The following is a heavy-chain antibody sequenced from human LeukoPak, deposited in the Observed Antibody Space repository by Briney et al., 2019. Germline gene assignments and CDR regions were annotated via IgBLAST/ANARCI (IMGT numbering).Heavy chain of an antibody. V-gene: IGHV1-2*02. Sequence: ASVKVSCKASGYTFTGYYMHWVRQAPGQGLEWMGWINPNSGGTNYAQKFQGRVTMTRDTSISTAYMELSRLRSVDTAVYYCAREMECSGGGCYPSNDYWGQGTLVTVSS. CDR1: GYTFTGYY. CDR3: AREMECSGGGCYPSNDY. J-gene: IGHJ4*02. D-gene: IGHD2-15*01. CDR2: INPNSGGT.